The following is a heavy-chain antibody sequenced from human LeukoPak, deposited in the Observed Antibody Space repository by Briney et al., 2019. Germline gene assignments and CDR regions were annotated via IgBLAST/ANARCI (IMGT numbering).Heavy chain of an antibody. J-gene: IGHJ4*02. D-gene: IGHD3-22*01. CDR3: ARVHYDSSGYPELGYFDY. CDR1: GYTFTSYG. Sequence: ASVKVSCKASGYTFTSYGISWVRQAPGQGLEWMGWISAYNGNTNYAQKLQGRVTMTTDTSTSTAYMELRSLRSDDTAVYYCARVHYDSSGYPELGYFDYWGQGTLVTVSS. V-gene: IGHV1-18*01. CDR2: ISAYNGNT.